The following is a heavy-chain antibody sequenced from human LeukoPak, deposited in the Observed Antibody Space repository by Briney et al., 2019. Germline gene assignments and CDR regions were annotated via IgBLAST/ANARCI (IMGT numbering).Heavy chain of an antibody. CDR2: ISSSGNTI. CDR1: GFTFSSYS. CDR3: ARTMVRGVTPYDY. D-gene: IGHD3-10*01. V-gene: IGHV3-48*04. Sequence: PGGSLRLSCAASGFTFSSYSMNWVRQAPGKGLEWVSYISSSGNTIYYADSVKGRFTISRDNTQNSLYLQMNSLRAEDTAVYYCARTMVRGVTPYDYWGQGTLVTVSS. J-gene: IGHJ4*02.